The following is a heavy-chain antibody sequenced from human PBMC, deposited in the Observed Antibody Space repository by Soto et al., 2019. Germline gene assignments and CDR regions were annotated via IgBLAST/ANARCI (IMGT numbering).Heavy chain of an antibody. J-gene: IGHJ4*02. Sequence: QVQLVQSGAEVKKPGASVKVSCKASGYTFTAYYIYWVRQAPGQGLEWMGWINPDSGGTEYAQKFQGRVTMTRDTSISTAYMELSSLRSDAPAVYYCARVFDFWSGLPSDYWGQGTLVTVSS. D-gene: IGHD3-3*01. CDR2: INPDSGGT. CDR3: ARVFDFWSGLPSDY. CDR1: GYTFTAYY. V-gene: IGHV1-2*02.